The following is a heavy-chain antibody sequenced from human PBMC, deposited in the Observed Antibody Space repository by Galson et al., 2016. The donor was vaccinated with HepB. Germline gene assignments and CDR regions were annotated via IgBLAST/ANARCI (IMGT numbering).Heavy chain of an antibody. D-gene: IGHD1-14*01. J-gene: IGHJ4*02. Sequence: SETLSLTCSVSGGSVSSGSYYWSWIRQSPGKGLEMLGYVQYSGTTNYNPSLKSRVTIPVAPSKTHFSLTLTSVTAADTAVYYCARLLRQTEYWGQGTLVTVSS. CDR3: ARLLRQTEY. V-gene: IGHV4-61*03. CDR2: VQYSGTT. CDR1: GGSVSSGSYY.